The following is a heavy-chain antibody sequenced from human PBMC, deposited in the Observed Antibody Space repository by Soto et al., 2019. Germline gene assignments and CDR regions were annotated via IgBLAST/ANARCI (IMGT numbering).Heavy chain of an antibody. CDR1: GFTFSSYA. J-gene: IGHJ4*02. Sequence: QVQLVESGGGVVQPGRSLRLSCAASGFTFSSYAMHWVRQAPGKGLEWVAVISYDGSNKYYADSVKGRFTISRDNSKNTLYLQMNSLRAEDTAVYYCARGYEWSPDYWGQGTLVTVPS. V-gene: IGHV3-30-3*01. CDR2: ISYDGSNK. CDR3: ARGYEWSPDY. D-gene: IGHD3-3*01.